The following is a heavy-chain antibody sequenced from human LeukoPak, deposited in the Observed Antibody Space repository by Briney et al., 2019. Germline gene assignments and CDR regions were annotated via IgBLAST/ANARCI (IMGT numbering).Heavy chain of an antibody. D-gene: IGHD2-21*01. Sequence: PSETLSLTCTVSGGSISSSSYYWGWIRQPPGKGLEWIGSIYYSGSTYYNPSLKSRVTISVDTSKNQFSLKLSSVTAADTALYYCARYCGGDCYGMDVWGQGTTVTVSS. J-gene: IGHJ6*02. V-gene: IGHV4-39*01. CDR2: IYYSGST. CDR3: ARYCGGDCYGMDV. CDR1: GGSISSSSYY.